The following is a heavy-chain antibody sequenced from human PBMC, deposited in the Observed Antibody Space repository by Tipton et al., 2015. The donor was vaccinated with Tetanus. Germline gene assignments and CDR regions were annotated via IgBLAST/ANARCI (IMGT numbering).Heavy chain of an antibody. CDR2: IYIPESA. CDR1: GDSVSGYY. CDR3: ARVANRSRRRGYDV. J-gene: IGHJ3*01. D-gene: IGHD3-16*01. Sequence: LRLSCTVSGDSVSGYYWSWIRQPPGKGLEWIGYIYIPESAKNHNPSLQSRVTISIDTSKSQFSMKLTSVTAADTAVYYCARVANRSRRRGYDVWGQGKMVIVSS. V-gene: IGHV4-59*02.